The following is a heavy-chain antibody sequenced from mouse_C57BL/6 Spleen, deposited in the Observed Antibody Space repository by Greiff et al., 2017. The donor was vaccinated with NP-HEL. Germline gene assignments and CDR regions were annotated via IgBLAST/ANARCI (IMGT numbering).Heavy chain of an antibody. Sequence: LEESGPELVKPGASVKISCKASGYAFSSSWMNWVKQRPGKGLEWIGRIYPGDGDTTYNGTFKGQGTLAADKAANTPFRQLSRLTSEEPAVYCGARRAYYGNDGYVDDWGQGTTLTVSS. CDR3: ARRAYYGNDGYVDD. CDR2: IYPGDGDT. V-gene: IGHV1-82*01. J-gene: IGHJ2*01. CDR1: GYAFSSSW. D-gene: IGHD2-9*01.